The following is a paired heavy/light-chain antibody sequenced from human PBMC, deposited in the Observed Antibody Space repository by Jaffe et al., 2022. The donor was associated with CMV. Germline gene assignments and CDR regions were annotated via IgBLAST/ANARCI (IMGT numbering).Heavy chain of an antibody. CDR2: ISYRGST. CDR1: GDSITSTSYY. D-gene: IGHD4-17*01. V-gene: IGHV4-39*01. Sequence: QLQVQESGPGLVKPSETLSLTCTVSGDSITSTSYYWAWVRQPPGKGPEWIASISYRGSTYYHPSLESRLNIYADTSKNQVSLSLSSVTAADTAVYYCARISPVTTVLYYFDFWGQGALVTVSS. J-gene: IGHJ4*02. CDR3: ARISPVTTVLYYFDF.
Light chain of an antibody. CDR1: LGISSW. V-gene: IGKV1D-12*01. CDR2: AAS. CDR3: QQADSFPVT. J-gene: IGKJ3*01. Sequence: EILMTQSPSSVSASVGDRVTITCRASLGISSWLAWYQQKPGKAPKLLISAASILHTGVPSRFSGSGSGTEFILTISSLQPEDFATYFCQQADSFPVTFGPGTRVDAK.